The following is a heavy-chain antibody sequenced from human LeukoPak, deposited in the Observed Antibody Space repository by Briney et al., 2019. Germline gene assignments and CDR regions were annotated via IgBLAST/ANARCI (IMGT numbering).Heavy chain of an antibody. D-gene: IGHD3-3*01. Sequence: GGSLRLSCAASGFTFDDYAMHWVRQAPGKGLEWVSGISWNSGSIGYADSVKGRFTISRDNAKNSLYLQMNSLRAEDMALYYCAKMSGQGMDVWGKGTTVTVSS. CDR1: GFTFDDYA. J-gene: IGHJ6*03. CDR3: AKMSGQGMDV. V-gene: IGHV3-9*03. CDR2: ISWNSGSI.